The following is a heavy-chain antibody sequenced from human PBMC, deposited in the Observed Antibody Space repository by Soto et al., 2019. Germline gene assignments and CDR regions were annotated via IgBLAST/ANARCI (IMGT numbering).Heavy chain of an antibody. J-gene: IGHJ4*02. CDR3: ARPRTFMTITYYFDY. CDR2: ISYDGSNK. Sequence: PGGSLRLSCAASGFTFSSYAMHWVRQAPGKGLDWVAVISYDGSNKYYADSVKGRFTISRDNSKNTLYLQMNSLRAEDTAVYYCARPRTFMTITYYFDYWGQGTLVTVSS. CDR1: GFTFSSYA. D-gene: IGHD3-10*01. V-gene: IGHV3-30-3*01.